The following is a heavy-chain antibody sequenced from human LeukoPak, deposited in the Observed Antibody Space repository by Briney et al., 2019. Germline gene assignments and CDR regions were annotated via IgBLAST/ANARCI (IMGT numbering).Heavy chain of an antibody. J-gene: IGHJ2*01. CDR3: ARGGYSGFLRYFDL. D-gene: IGHD5-12*01. Sequence: ASVKVSCKASGGTFSSYAISWVRQAPGQGLEWMGGIIPIFGTANYAQKFQGRVTITTDESTSTAYMELSSLRSEDTAVYYCARGGYSGFLRYFDLWGRGTLVTVSS. CDR2: IIPIFGTA. V-gene: IGHV1-69*05. CDR1: GGTFSSYA.